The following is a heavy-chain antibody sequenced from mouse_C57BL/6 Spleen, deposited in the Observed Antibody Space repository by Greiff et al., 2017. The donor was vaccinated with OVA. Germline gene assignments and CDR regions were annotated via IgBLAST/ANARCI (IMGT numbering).Heavy chain of an antibody. J-gene: IGHJ4*01. CDR1: GFTFSDYG. CDR3: AREITSVVDYAMDY. CDR2: ISSGSSTI. D-gene: IGHD1-1*01. V-gene: IGHV5-17*01. Sequence: DVMLVESGGGLVKPGGSLKLSCAASGFTFSDYGMHWVRQAPEKGLEWVAYISSGSSTIYYADTVKGRFTISRDNAKNTLFLQMTSLRSEDTAMYYWAREITSVVDYAMDYWGQGTSVTVSS.